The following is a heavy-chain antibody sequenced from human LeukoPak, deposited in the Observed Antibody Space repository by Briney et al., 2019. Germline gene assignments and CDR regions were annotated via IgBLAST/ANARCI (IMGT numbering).Heavy chain of an antibody. Sequence: GGSLRPSCEASGFTFSSYAMSWVRQAPGKGLEWVSGISTNVGSTSYADSVKGRLNISRDNPRNMLYMEMNSLRAEDTAVYYCSVMHRYYDGSGYWVQWGQGTLVTVSS. CDR3: SVMHRYYDGSGYWVQ. V-gene: IGHV3-23*01. J-gene: IGHJ4*02. D-gene: IGHD3-22*01. CDR1: GFTFSSYA. CDR2: ISTNVGST.